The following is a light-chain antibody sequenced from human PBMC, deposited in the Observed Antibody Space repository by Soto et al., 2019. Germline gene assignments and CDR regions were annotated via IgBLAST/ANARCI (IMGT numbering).Light chain of an antibody. Sequence: DIQMTQSPSSLSASVGDRVTITCRASQSISSYLNWYQQKPGKAPKLLIYAASSLQSGVPSRFSGGGSGTDFTLTISSLQPEDFATYYCQQSYSKVTFGGGTKVEIK. J-gene: IGKJ4*01. CDR2: AAS. V-gene: IGKV1-39*01. CDR3: QQSYSKVT. CDR1: QSISSY.